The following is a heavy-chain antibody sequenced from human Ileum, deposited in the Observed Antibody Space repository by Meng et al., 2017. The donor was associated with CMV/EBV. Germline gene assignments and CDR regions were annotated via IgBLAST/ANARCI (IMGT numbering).Heavy chain of an antibody. CDR3: ARGTGSSWFDS. V-gene: IGHV1-2*02. Sequence: ASVKVSCKASGYTFSSHYMHLVRQAPGQGREWMGWINTNSGGTNYAHNFQGRVTLTRDTSISTVYMEMTSLRSDDTAVYYCARGTGSSWFDSWGQGSLVTVSS. D-gene: IGHD1-1*01. CDR2: INTNSGGT. J-gene: IGHJ5*01. CDR1: GYTFSSHY.